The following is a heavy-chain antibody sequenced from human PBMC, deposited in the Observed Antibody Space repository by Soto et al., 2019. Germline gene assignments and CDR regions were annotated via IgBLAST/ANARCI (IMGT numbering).Heavy chain of an antibody. V-gene: IGHV3-23*01. CDR1: GFTFSSYA. CDR3: AKPFSRHGYYRMDV. CDR2: ISGLGGST. J-gene: IGHJ6*02. D-gene: IGHD3-16*01. Sequence: EVQLLESGGGLVQPGGSLRLSCAASGFTFSSYAMSWVRQAPGKGLEWVSAISGLGGSTYYADSVTGRFTISRDNSKNTLYLQMNSLRAEDTAVYYCAKPFSRHGYYRMDVWGQGTTVTVSS.